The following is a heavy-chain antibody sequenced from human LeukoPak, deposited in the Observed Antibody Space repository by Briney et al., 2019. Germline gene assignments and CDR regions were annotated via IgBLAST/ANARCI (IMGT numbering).Heavy chain of an antibody. CDR3: ARVGYYYDSRGYLTQNAFDI. D-gene: IGHD3-22*01. CDR2: IYYSGGT. Sequence: PSETLSLTCTVSGGSISSYYWSWIRQPPGKGLEWIGYIYYSGGTNYNPSLKSRVTISVDTSKNQFSLKLSSVTAADTAVYYCARVGYYYDSRGYLTQNAFDIWGQGTMVTVSS. V-gene: IGHV4-59*01. J-gene: IGHJ3*02. CDR1: GGSISSYY.